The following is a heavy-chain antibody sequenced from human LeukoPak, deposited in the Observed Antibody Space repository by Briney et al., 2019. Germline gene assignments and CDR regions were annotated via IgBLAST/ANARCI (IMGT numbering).Heavy chain of an antibody. D-gene: IGHD3-10*01. CDR1: GFRFSDYD. J-gene: IGHJ4*02. CDR3: AKGSEAGPWVGAGGGH. CDR2: IGTEGDA. Sequence: PGGSLRLSCTASGFRFSDYDLHWVRQAPGRGLEWVASIGTEGDAYYTGSVKGRFTVSRETSKNSLYLRMNSLRAGDTDVYFCAKGSEAGPWVGAGGGHLGQGILVFVSS. V-gene: IGHV3-13*04.